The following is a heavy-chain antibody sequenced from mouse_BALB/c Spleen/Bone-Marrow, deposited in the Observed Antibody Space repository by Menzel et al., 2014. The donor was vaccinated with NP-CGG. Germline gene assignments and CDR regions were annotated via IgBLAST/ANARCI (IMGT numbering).Heavy chain of an antibody. CDR3: ARLSYSGRFAY. J-gene: IGHJ3*01. V-gene: IGHV4-1*02. D-gene: IGHD1-1*01. Sequence: DVMLVGSGGGLVQPGGSLKLSCAASGFDFSRYWMSWVRQAPGKGLEWIGEINPDSSTINYTPSLKDKFIISRDNAKNALYLQMSKVRSEDTTLYYGARLSYSGRFAYCGQATLVTVSA. CDR1: GFDFSRYW. CDR2: INPDSSTI.